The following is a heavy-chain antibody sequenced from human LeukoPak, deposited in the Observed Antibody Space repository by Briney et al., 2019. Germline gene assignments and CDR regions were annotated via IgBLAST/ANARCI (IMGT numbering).Heavy chain of an antibody. J-gene: IGHJ4*02. V-gene: IGHV3-13*01. D-gene: IGHD2-15*01. CDR3: ARDMVD. CDR1: GFSFNNYD. Sequence: PGGSLRFSCAASGFSFNNYDIHWVRQASGKGLEWVSAIDSAGDTYYPGSVKGRFIISRENAKNSLFLQMTSLRVGDTAVYYCARDMVDWGQGTLVTVSS. CDR2: IDSAGDT.